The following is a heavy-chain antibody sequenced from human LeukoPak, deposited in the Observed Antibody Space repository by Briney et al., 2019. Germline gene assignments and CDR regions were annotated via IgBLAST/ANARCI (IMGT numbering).Heavy chain of an antibody. Sequence: SVKVSCKASGGTFSSYAISWVRQPPAQGLEWMGGIIPIFGTANYAQKFQGRVTITADKSTSTAYMELSSLRSEDTAVYSCARGEVVPAAIGAFDIWGQGTMVTVSS. D-gene: IGHD2-2*01. CDR3: ARGEVVPAAIGAFDI. V-gene: IGHV1-69*06. CDR2: IIPIFGTA. J-gene: IGHJ3*02. CDR1: GGTFSSYA.